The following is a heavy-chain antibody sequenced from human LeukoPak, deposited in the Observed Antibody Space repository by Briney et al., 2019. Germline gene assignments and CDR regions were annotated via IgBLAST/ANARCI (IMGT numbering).Heavy chain of an antibody. J-gene: IGHJ5*02. CDR3: ARRDSSGYYPNWFDP. CDR2: IIPIFGTA. V-gene: IGHV1-69*13. D-gene: IGHD3-22*01. Sequence: GASVKVSCKASGGTFSSYAISWVRQAPGQGLEWMGGIIPIFGTANYAQKFQGRVTITADESTSTAYMELSSLRSEDTAVYYCARRDSSGYYPNWFDPWGQGTPVTVSS. CDR1: GGTFSSYA.